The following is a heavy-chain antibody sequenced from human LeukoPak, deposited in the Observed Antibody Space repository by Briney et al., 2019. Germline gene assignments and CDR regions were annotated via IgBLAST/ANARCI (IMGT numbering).Heavy chain of an antibody. Sequence: SGSLLLCCATPVLTFDDYGSGSGPQARGKGLGWDSGYNWNGGSTSYADSVKGRFTISRDNAKNSLYLQMNSLRAEDTALYYCARSDYYGSGSYDLGYWGQGTLVTVSS. CDR3: ARSDYYGSGSYDLGY. V-gene: IGHV3-20*04. D-gene: IGHD3-10*01. J-gene: IGHJ4*02. CDR2: YNWNGGST. CDR1: VLTFDDYG.